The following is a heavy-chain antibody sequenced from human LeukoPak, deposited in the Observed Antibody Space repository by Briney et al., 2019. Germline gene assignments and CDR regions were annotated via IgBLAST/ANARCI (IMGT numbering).Heavy chain of an antibody. V-gene: IGHV4-4*07. CDR3: AGDYVFWGGYYSYWYFDL. Sequence: SETLSLTCTVSGGSISSYYWSWIRQPAGKGLERIGRIYTSGSTNYNPSLKSRVTMSVDTSKNQFSLKLSSVTAADTAVYYCAGDYVFWGGYYSYWYFDLWGRGPLVTVSS. D-gene: IGHD3-3*01. CDR1: GGSISSYY. CDR2: IYTSGST. J-gene: IGHJ2*01.